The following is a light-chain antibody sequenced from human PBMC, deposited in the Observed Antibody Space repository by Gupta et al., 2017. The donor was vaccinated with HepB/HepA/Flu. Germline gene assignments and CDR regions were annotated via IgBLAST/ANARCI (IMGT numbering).Light chain of an antibody. Sequence: DIVMTQSPDSLAVSLGERATINCKSSQSVLSSSNNKNYLAWYRQKPGQPPKLLIYWASTRESGVPDRLGGSGSGTDFTLTISSLQAEDVAVYYCQQYDVSPPTFGPGTKLDIK. CDR1: QSVLSSSNNKNY. CDR2: WAS. CDR3: QQYDVSPPT. V-gene: IGKV4-1*01. J-gene: IGKJ3*01.